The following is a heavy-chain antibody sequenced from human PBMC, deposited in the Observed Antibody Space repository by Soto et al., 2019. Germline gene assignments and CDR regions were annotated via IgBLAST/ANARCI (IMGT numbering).Heavy chain of an antibody. CDR1: GYTFSTYE. Sequence: GASVKVSCKASGYTFSTYEINWVRRAAGQGLEWMGRMNPDNGNTGYAQKFQDRVTMTRNTSISTAYMELSSLRSDDTAVYYCARGPRESGESLVSDSWGQGALVTVSS. V-gene: IGHV1-8*01. CDR3: ARGPRESGESLVSDS. CDR2: MNPDNGNT. D-gene: IGHD3-3*01. J-gene: IGHJ5*01.